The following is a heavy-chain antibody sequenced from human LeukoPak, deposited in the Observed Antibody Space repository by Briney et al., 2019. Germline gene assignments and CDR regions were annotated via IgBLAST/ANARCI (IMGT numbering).Heavy chain of an antibody. CDR3: AVTSGCSGGSCYSAGWFDP. CDR1: GGSFSGHY. D-gene: IGHD2-15*01. J-gene: IGHJ5*02. Sequence: SETLSLTCAVYGGSFSGHYWSWIRQPPGKGLEWIGEINHSGSTNYNPSLKSRVTISVDTSKNQFSLKLSSVTAADTAVYYCAVTSGCSGGSCYSAGWFDPWGQGTLVTVSS. V-gene: IGHV4-34*01. CDR2: INHSGST.